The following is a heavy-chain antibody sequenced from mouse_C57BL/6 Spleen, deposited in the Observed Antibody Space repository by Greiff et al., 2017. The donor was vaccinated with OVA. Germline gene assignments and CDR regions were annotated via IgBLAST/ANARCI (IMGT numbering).Heavy chain of an antibody. CDR1: GFSLTSYG. D-gene: IGHD4-1*01. V-gene: IGHV2-5*01. Sequence: QVQLQQSGPGLVQPSQSLSITCTVSGFSLTSYGVHWVRQSPGQGLAWLGVIWSGGSTDYNAAFMSRLSITKDNSKSQVFFKMNSLQADDTAIYYCAKTPNWDLYAMDYWGQGTSVTVSS. CDR2: IWSGGST. CDR3: AKTPNWDLYAMDY. J-gene: IGHJ4*01.